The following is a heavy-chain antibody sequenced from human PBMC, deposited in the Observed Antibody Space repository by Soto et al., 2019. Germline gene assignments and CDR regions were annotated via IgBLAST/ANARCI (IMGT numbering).Heavy chain of an antibody. Sequence: PGGSLRLSCAASGFTFSSFAMIWVRQAPGKGLEWVSVISGSGSGASTYYADSVKGRFTISRDNSKNTLYLQMNSLRAEDTAVYYCAKAPSWSRMDVWGQGTTVTVSS. J-gene: IGHJ6*02. V-gene: IGHV3-23*01. D-gene: IGHD6-13*01. CDR1: GFTFSSFA. CDR3: AKAPSWSRMDV. CDR2: ISGSGSGAST.